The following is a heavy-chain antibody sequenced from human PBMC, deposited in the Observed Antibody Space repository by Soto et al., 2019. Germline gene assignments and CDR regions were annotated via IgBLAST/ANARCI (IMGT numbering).Heavy chain of an antibody. V-gene: IGHV4-30-4*01. CDR3: ARTDIVAKIEY. J-gene: IGHJ4*02. CDR1: GGSISSGDYY. CDR2: IYYSGST. D-gene: IGHD5-12*01. Sequence: SETLSLTCTVSGGSISSGDYYWSWIRQPPGKGLEWIGYIYYSGSTYYNPSLKSRVTISVDTSKNQFSLKLSSVTAADTAVYYCARTDIVAKIEYWGQGTLVTVSS.